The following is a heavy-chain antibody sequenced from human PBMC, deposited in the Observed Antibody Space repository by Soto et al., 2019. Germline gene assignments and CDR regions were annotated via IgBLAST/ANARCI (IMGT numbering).Heavy chain of an antibody. CDR2: ISSNGGRT. CDR3: ARESVVTATAPIDY. CDR1: GFTFSVYA. D-gene: IGHD2-21*02. Sequence: GGSLRLSCAASGFTFSVYAMSWVRQAPGKGLEWVSAISSNGGRTFYADSLRGRFTISRDNSKNTLYLQMNSLRSEDTAVYYCARESVVTATAPIDYWGQGTLVTVSS. J-gene: IGHJ4*02. V-gene: IGHV3-23*01.